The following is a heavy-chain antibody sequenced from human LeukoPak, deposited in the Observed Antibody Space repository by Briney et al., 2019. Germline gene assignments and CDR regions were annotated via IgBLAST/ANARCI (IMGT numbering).Heavy chain of an antibody. CDR2: IYYSGST. V-gene: IGHV4-39*01. CDR1: GGSISSSSYY. J-gene: IGHJ4*02. CDR3: ARHDYGGNHVDY. Sequence: SETLSLTCTVSGGSISSSSYYWGWIRQPPGRGLEWIGSIYYSGSTYYNPSLKSRVTISVDTSKDQFSLKLSSVTAADTAVYYCARHDYGGNHVDYWGQGTLVTVSS. D-gene: IGHD4-23*01.